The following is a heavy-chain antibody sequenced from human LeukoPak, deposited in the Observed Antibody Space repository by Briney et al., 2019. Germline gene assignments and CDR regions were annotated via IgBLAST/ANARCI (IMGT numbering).Heavy chain of an antibody. CDR2: IIPIFGTA. J-gene: IGHJ3*02. V-gene: IGHV1-69*05. D-gene: IGHD3-22*01. CDR1: GGTFSSYA. CDR3: ARYDSSGYDAFDI. Sequence: GASVKVSCKASGGTFSSYAISWVRQAPGQGLEWMGGIIPIFGTANYAQKFQGRVTITTDESTSTAYMELSSLRSEDTAVYCCARYDSSGYDAFDIWGQGTMVTVSS.